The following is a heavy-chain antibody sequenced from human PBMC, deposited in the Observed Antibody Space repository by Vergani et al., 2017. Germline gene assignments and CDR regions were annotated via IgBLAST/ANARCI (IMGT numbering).Heavy chain of an antibody. CDR1: GFTFSSYA. Sequence: QVQLVESGGGVVQPGRSLRLSCAASGFTFSSYAMHWVRQAPGKGLEWVAVISYDGSNKYYADSVKGRFTISRDNSKNTLYLQMNSLRAEDTAVYYCAKDEYYYGAESNKAPWGQGTLVTVSS. V-gene: IGHV3-30-3*01. CDR3: AKDEYYYGAESNKAP. J-gene: IGHJ5*02. D-gene: IGHD3-10*01. CDR2: ISYDGSNK.